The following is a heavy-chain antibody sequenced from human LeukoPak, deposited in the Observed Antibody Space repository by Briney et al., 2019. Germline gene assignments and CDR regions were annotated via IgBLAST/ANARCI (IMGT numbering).Heavy chain of an antibody. J-gene: IGHJ4*02. CDR1: GFSFSNYW. V-gene: IGHV3-7*01. D-gene: IGHD3-10*01. CDR2: IKQDGSEK. CDR3: VRERYRGSDY. Sequence: GGSLRLSCAASGFSFSNYWMTWVRQAPGKRLEWVANIKQDGSEKYYVDSVKGRFTTSRDNAKNSLYLQMNSLRVEDTAVYYCVRERYRGSDYWGQGTLVTVSS.